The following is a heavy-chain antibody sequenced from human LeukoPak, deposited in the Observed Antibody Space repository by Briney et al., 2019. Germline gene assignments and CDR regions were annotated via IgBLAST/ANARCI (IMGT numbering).Heavy chain of an antibody. CDR3: ARVAEAAAFDS. J-gene: IGHJ4*02. Sequence: GGSLRLSCAASGFTFSTYSMNWVRQAAGKGLEWVSSISSSRYIYNADSMRGRFTISRDNAKNSLYLQMNSLKPEDTAVYYCARVAEAAAFDSWGQGTLVTVSS. CDR2: ISSSRYI. D-gene: IGHD6-13*01. V-gene: IGHV3-21*06. CDR1: GFTFSTYS.